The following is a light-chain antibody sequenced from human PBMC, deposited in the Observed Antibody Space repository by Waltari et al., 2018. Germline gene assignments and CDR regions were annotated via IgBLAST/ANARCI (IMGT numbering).Light chain of an antibody. CDR2: SPT. CDR1: SGSVSTRHY. CDR3: VLYMGSGVLV. Sequence: QTVVTQEPSFSVSPGGTVTLTCGLSSGSVSTRHYPSWYQQTPGQAPRTLIASPTPRSSGVPDPFSGSILGNKAALTITGAQADDESDYYCVLYMGSGVLVFGGGTKLTVL. J-gene: IGLJ3*02. V-gene: IGLV8-61*01.